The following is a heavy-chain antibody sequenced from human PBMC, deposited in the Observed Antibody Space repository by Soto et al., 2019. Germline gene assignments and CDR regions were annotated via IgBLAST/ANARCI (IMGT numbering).Heavy chain of an antibody. D-gene: IGHD1-1*01. CDR2: INAGNGDT. J-gene: IGHJ4*02. CDR3: ARGIWNDGRWCPYYFDS. CDR1: GFIFTNYA. Sequence: QVHLVQSGAEVKKPGASVKVSCKASGFIFTNYAIQWVRQAPGQRLEWIGWINAGNGDTKYSQQFQDRVTISRNTSASAVYMELSSLRSGDTTVYYCARGIWNDGRWCPYYFDSWGQGTLVTVSS. V-gene: IGHV1-3*01.